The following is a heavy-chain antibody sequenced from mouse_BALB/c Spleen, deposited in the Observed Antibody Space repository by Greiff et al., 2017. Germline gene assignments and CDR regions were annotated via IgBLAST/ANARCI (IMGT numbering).Heavy chain of an antibody. Sequence: VQLQQSGAELMKPGASVKISCKATGYTFSSYWIEWVKQRPGHGLEWIGEILPGSGSTNYNEKFKGKATFTADTSSNTAYMQLSSLTSEDSAVYYCARDYRYDDGAMDYWGQGTSVTVAS. V-gene: IGHV1-9*01. CDR3: ARDYRYDDGAMDY. J-gene: IGHJ4*01. CDR2: ILPGSGST. D-gene: IGHD2-14*01. CDR1: GYTFSSYW.